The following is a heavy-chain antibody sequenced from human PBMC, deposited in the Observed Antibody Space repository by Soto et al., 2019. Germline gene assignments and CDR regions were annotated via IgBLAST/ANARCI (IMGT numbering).Heavy chain of an antibody. D-gene: IGHD4-4*01. Sequence: SETLSLTCTVSGGSISSGDYYWSWIRQPPGKGLEWIGYIYYSGSTYYNPSLKSRVTISVDTSKNQFSLKLSSVTAADTAVYYCARVGNADYSNFDWCRGTLVTSPQ. J-gene: IGHJ4*02. CDR3: ARVGNADYSNFD. CDR2: IYYSGST. CDR1: GGSISSGDYY. V-gene: IGHV4-30-4*01.